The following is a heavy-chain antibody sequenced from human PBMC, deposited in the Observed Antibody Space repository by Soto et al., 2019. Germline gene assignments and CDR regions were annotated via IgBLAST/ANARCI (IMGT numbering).Heavy chain of an antibody. V-gene: IGHV3-21*04. Sequence: GGSLRLSCAASGFTFSSYNMNWVRQAPGKGLEWVSSTSSSGTYIYYADSVRGRSTISRDNAKNSLYLQMNSLRAEDTAVYFCARDLGYYDSSGYFDYWGQGTLVTSPQ. D-gene: IGHD3-22*01. J-gene: IGHJ4*02. CDR1: GFTFSSYN. CDR3: ARDLGYYDSSGYFDY. CDR2: TSSSGTYI.